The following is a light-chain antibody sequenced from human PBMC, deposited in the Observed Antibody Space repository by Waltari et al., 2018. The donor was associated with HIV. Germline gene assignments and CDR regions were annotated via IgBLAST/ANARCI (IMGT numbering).Light chain of an antibody. V-gene: IGLV1-44*01. CDR3: STWDDSLSANV. J-gene: IGLJ1*01. CDR1: TSHIGSHT. CDR2: DNN. Sequence: QSVLTQPPSASATPGQRVTISCSGSTSHIGSHTLPRYQQLPGAAPKLLIFDNNQRPSGVPERFSGSRSGTSATLAISGLQSGDEADYYCSTWDDSLSANVFASGTTVTVL.